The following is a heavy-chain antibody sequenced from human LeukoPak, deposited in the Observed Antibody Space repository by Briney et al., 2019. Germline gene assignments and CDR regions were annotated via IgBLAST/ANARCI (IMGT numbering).Heavy chain of an antibody. Sequence: PGGSLRLSCAASGFTFSSYAMHWVRQAPGKGLEWVAVISYDGSNKYYADSVKGRFTISRDNSKNTLYLQMNSLRAEDTAVCYCARDLAVVVVAAKLHYYYYGMDVWGQGTTVTVSS. J-gene: IGHJ6*02. CDR2: ISYDGSNK. CDR3: ARDLAVVVVAAKLHYYYYGMDV. V-gene: IGHV3-30-3*01. D-gene: IGHD2-15*01. CDR1: GFTFSSYA.